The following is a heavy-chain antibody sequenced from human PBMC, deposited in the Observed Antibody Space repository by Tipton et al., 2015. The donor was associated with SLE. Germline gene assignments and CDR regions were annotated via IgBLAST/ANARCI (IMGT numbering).Heavy chain of an antibody. CDR1: TYSTSSGYY. D-gene: IGHD2/OR15-2a*01. CDR2: LNHGGST. CDR3: ARAPMVITAFDI. Sequence: TLSLTCSVSTYSTSSGYYWGWIRQPPGKGLEYIGTLNHGGSTHYNPSLKSRVTISVDTSKMQFSLRLTSVTAADTAVYYCARAPMVITAFDIWGQGTMVTVSS. V-gene: IGHV4-38-2*02. J-gene: IGHJ3*02.